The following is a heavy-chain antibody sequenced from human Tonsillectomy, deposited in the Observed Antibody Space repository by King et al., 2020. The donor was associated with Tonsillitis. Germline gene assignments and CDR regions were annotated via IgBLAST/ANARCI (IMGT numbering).Heavy chain of an antibody. CDR2: ISYDESNK. CDR1: GFTFSSYG. D-gene: IGHD3-9*01. V-gene: IGHV3-30*18. J-gene: IGHJ4*02. Sequence: VQLVESGGGVVQPGRSLRLSCAASGFTFSSYGMHWVRQAPGKGLEWVAVISYDESNKYYADSVKGRFTISRDNSKNTLYLQMNSLRAEDTAVYYCAKDLHVLRYFDWLLEYWGQGTLVTVSS. CDR3: AKDLHVLRYFDWLLEY.